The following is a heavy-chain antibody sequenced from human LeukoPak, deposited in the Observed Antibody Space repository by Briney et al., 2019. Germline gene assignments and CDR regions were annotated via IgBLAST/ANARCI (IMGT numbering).Heavy chain of an antibody. J-gene: IGHJ4*02. Sequence: ASVKVSCKASGYTFTSYYMHWVRQAPGQGLEWMGIINPSGGSTSYAQKFQGRVTVTRDTSTSTVYMELSSLRSEDTAVYYCARTYYYGSGSYSEYYFDYWGQGTLATVSS. D-gene: IGHD3-10*01. CDR3: ARTYYYGSGSYSEYYFDY. CDR1: GYTFTSYY. CDR2: INPSGGST. V-gene: IGHV1-46*01.